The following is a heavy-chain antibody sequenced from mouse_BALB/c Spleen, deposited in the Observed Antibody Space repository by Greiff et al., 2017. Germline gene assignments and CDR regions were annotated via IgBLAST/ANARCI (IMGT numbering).Heavy chain of an antibody. CDR1: GFTFSSYA. V-gene: IGHV5-9-4*01. Sequence: VQLKESGGGLVKPGGSLKLSCAASGFTFSSYAMSWVRQSPEKRLEWVAEISSGGSYTYYPDTVTGRFTISRDNAKSTLYLEMSSLRSEDTAMYYCAREGYYGSSHWYFDVWGAGTTVTVSS. CDR2: ISSGGSYT. D-gene: IGHD1-1*01. CDR3: AREGYYGSSHWYFDV. J-gene: IGHJ1*01.